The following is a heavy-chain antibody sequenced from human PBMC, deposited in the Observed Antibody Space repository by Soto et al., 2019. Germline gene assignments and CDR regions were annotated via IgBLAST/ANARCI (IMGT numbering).Heavy chain of an antibody. J-gene: IGHJ4*02. CDR2: IFHSGST. D-gene: IGHD3-3*01. Sequence: NPSETLSLTCTVSRGSVSGRAYYWSWIRQSPGKGLEWIGYIFHSGSTKYNPSLKSRATISVDTSTNQFSLKLTSVTAADTAVYYCAREFNYDYWNGYSSQEYFDNWGQGTQVTVSS. CDR3: AREFNYDYWNGYSSQEYFDN. V-gene: IGHV4-61*08. CDR1: RGSVSGRAYY.